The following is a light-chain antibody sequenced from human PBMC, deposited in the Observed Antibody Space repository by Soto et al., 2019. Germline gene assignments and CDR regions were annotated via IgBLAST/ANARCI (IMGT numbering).Light chain of an antibody. Sequence: SYELTQPPSVSGAPGKTASITCGGNNIGSKSVHWYQQKPGQAPVLVIYYDSDRPSGIPERFSGSNSGNTATLTISRVDAGDEADYYCQVGDSSSDHPGVFGTGTKVTVL. CDR1: NIGSKS. V-gene: IGLV3-21*04. J-gene: IGLJ1*01. CDR2: YDS. CDR3: QVGDSSSDHPGV.